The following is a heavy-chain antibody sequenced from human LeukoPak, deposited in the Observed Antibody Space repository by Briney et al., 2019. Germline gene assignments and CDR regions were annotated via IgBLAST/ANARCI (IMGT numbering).Heavy chain of an antibody. V-gene: IGHV3-23*01. J-gene: IGHJ6*03. Sequence: SLMGSWSATGLTVSSEAMSWVRQAPRKGLEWVSAISGSGGSTYYADSVKGRFTISRDNSKNTLYLQMNSLRAEDTAVYYCAKYGDPSYYYYMDVWGKGTTVTVSS. CDR3: AKYGDPSYYYYMDV. CDR1: GLTVSSEA. CDR2: ISGSGGST. D-gene: IGHD4-17*01.